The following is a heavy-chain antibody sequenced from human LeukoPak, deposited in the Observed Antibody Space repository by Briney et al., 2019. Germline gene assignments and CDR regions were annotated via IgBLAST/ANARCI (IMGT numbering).Heavy chain of an antibody. V-gene: IGHV3-30-3*01. CDR3: ARDTGVVVVAAYYFDY. D-gene: IGHD2-15*01. J-gene: IGHJ4*02. CDR2: ISYDGSIK. CDR1: GFTFSSSW. Sequence: GGSLRLSCAASGFTFSSSWMHWVRQAPGKGLEWVAVISYDGSIKYYAESVKGRFTISRDNSKDTLYLQMNSLRAEDTAVYYCARDTGVVVVAAYYFDYWGQGTLVTVSS.